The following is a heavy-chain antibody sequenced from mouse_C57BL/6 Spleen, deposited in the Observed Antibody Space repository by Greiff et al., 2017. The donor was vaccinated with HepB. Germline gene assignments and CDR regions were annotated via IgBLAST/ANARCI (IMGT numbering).Heavy chain of an antibody. CDR3: SRTNSNYGAWLAY. Sequence: EVKLVESGGGLVKPGGSLKLSCAASGFTFSDYGMHWVRQAPEKGLEWVAYISSGSSTIYYADTVKGRFTISRDNAKNTLFLQMTSLRSEDTAMYYCSRTNSNYGAWLAYWGQGTLVTVSA. D-gene: IGHD2-5*01. V-gene: IGHV5-17*01. CDR1: GFTFSDYG. J-gene: IGHJ3*01. CDR2: ISSGSSTI.